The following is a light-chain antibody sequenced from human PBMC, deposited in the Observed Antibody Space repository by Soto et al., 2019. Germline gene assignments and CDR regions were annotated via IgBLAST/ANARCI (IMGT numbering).Light chain of an antibody. CDR1: QGISSY. J-gene: IGKJ5*01. Sequence: DIHLTQSPSFLSASVGDRVTITCRASQGISSYLAWYQQKPGKAPRLLIYAASTLQSEVPSRFSGSGSGTEFTLSISSLQHEDFATYYCQQVNNYPLPFGQGTRLEIK. CDR2: AAS. V-gene: IGKV1-9*01. CDR3: QQVNNYPLP.